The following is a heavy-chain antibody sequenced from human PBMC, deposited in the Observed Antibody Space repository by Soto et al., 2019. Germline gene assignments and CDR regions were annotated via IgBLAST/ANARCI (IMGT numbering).Heavy chain of an antibody. CDR3: AKDQKYYDYVWGSKH. CDR2: ISGSGGST. V-gene: IGHV3-23*01. J-gene: IGHJ4*02. Sequence: GGSLRLSCAASGFTFSSYAMSWVRQAPGKGLEWVSAISGSGGSTYYADSVKGRFTISRDNSKNTLYLQMNSLRAEDTAVYYCAKDQKYYDYVWGSKHWGQGTLVTVSS. CDR1: GFTFSSYA. D-gene: IGHD3-16*01.